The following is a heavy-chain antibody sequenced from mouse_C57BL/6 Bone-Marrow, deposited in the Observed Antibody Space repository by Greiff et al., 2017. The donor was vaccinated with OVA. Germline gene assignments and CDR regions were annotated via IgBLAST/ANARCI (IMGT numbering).Heavy chain of an antibody. J-gene: IGHJ4*01. CDR1: GYTFTDYY. Sequence: VKVVESGPELVKPGASVKISCKASGYTFTDYYINWVKQRPGQGLEWIGWIFPGSGSTYYNEKFKGKATLTVDKSSSTAYMLLSSLTSEDSAVYFCAREGDGYYLYAMDYWGQGTSVTVSS. CDR3: AREGDGYYLYAMDY. D-gene: IGHD2-3*01. CDR2: IFPGSGST. V-gene: IGHV1-75*01.